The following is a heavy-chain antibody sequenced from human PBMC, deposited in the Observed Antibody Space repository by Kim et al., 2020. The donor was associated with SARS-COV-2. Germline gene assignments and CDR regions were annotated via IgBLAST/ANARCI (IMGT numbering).Heavy chain of an antibody. V-gene: IGHV4-59*08. D-gene: IGHD6-13*01. J-gene: IGHJ4*02. CDR2: IYYSGST. CDR1: GGSISSYY. CDR3: ASSRAYSSSWYIDY. Sequence: SETLSLTCTVSGGSISSYYWSWIRQPPGKGLEWIGYIYYSGSTNYNPSLKSRVTISVDTSKNQFSLKLSSVTAADTAVYYCASSRAYSSSWYIDYWGQGTLVTVSS.